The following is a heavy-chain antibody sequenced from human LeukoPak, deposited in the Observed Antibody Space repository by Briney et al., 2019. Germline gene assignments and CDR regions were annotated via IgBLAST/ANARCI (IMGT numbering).Heavy chain of an antibody. CDR1: GFTFSNYW. CDR3: ARDPPFIIGTTFFDY. J-gene: IGHJ4*02. V-gene: IGHV3-7*01. CDR2: IKQDGSEK. D-gene: IGHD1-20*01. Sequence: GGSLRLSCVASGFTFSNYWMSWVRQAPGKGLEWVANIKQDGSEKYYVDSVKGRFTISRDNAKNSLCLQMNSLRAEDTAVYYCARDPPFIIGTTFFDYWGQGTLVTVSS.